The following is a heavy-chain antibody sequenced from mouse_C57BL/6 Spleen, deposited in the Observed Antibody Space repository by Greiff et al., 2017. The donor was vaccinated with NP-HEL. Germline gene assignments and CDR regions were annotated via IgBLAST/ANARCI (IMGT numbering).Heavy chain of an antibody. Sequence: EVKLMESGGGLVQPGGSLSLSCAASGFTFTDYYMSWVRQPPGKALEWLGFIRNKANGYTTEYSASVKGRFTISRDNSQSILYLQMNALRAEDSATYYCARILYYGSSYAMDYWGQGTSVTVSS. J-gene: IGHJ4*01. CDR2: IRNKANGYTT. V-gene: IGHV7-3*01. D-gene: IGHD1-1*01. CDR3: ARILYYGSSYAMDY. CDR1: GFTFTDYY.